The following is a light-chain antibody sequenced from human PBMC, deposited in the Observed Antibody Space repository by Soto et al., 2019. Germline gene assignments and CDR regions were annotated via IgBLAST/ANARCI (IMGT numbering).Light chain of an antibody. CDR3: QQYGSSPKT. CDR1: HTISSSY. CDR2: GAS. V-gene: IGKV3-20*01. J-gene: IGKJ1*01. Sequence: EIVLTQSPGTLSLSPGERATLSCRASHTISSSYLAWYQQKPGQAPRLLIYGASSRATGIPDRFSGSGSGTDFTLTITRLEPEDFVVYYCQQYGSSPKTFGQGTKVDI.